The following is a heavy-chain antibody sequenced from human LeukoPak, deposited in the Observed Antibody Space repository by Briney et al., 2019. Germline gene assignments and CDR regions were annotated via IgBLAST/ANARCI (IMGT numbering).Heavy chain of an antibody. D-gene: IGHD3-16*01. Sequence: GGSLRLSCAASGFTFSSYSMNRVRQAPGKGLEWVSFISGSSNPVYYTDSVKGRFTISRDNAKNTLYLQMNSLRAEDTAMYYCARDYGGPDYWGQGTLVTVSS. J-gene: IGHJ4*02. V-gene: IGHV3-48*01. CDR2: ISGSSNPV. CDR3: ARDYGGPDY. CDR1: GFTFSSYS.